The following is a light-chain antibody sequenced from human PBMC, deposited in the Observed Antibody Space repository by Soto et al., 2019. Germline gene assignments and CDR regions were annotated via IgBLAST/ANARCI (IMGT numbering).Light chain of an antibody. J-gene: IGKJ3*01. V-gene: IGKV1-39*01. Sequence: DIQMPQSPSSLSASVGDSVTITCRARQSISRYLNWYQQKPGKAPKLLIYAASSLQSGVPSRFSGGGSGTDFTLSISSLQLEDFATYYCQQSYSNPRAFGPGTKVDIK. CDR2: AAS. CDR1: QSISRY. CDR3: QQSYSNPRA.